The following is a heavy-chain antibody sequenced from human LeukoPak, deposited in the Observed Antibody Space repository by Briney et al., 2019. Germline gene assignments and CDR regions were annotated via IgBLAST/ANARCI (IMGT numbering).Heavy chain of an antibody. Sequence: GRSLRLSCAASGFTFSSYGMHWVRQAPGKGLEWVAVISYDGSNKYYADSVKGRFTISRDTSKNTLYLQMNSLRAEDTAVYFCAKDHYYDSSGPHYWGQGTLVTVSS. CDR3: AKDHYYDSSGPHY. D-gene: IGHD3-22*01. CDR2: ISYDGSNK. J-gene: IGHJ4*02. CDR1: GFTFSSYG. V-gene: IGHV3-30*18.